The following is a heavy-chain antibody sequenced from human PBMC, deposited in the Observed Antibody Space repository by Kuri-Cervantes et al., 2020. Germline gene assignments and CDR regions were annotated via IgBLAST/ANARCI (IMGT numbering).Heavy chain of an antibody. CDR1: GYTFTSYG. V-gene: IGHV1-18*01. CDR3: ARGRHEESPVGGDYYYGMDV. J-gene: IGHJ6*02. Sequence: ASVKVSCKASGYTFTSYGISWVRQAPGQGLEWMGWISAYNGNTNYAQKLQGRVTMTRNTSISTAYMELSSLRSEDTAVYYCARGRHEESPVGGDYYYGMDVWGQGTTVTVSS. CDR2: ISAYNGNT. D-gene: IGHD1-26*01.